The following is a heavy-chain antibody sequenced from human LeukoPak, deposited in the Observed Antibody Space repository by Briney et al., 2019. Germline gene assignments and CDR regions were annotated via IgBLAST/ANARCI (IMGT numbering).Heavy chain of an antibody. D-gene: IGHD3-10*01. V-gene: IGHV1-2*02. J-gene: IGHJ6*02. CDR3: ARDPSFWFGELSYGMDV. Sequence: ASVKVSCKASGYAFTGYYMHWVRQAPGQGLEWMGWINPNSGGTNYAQKFQGRVTMTRDTSISTAYMELSRLRSDDTAVYYCARDPSFWFGELSYGMDVWGQGTTVTVSS. CDR1: GYAFTGYY. CDR2: INPNSGGT.